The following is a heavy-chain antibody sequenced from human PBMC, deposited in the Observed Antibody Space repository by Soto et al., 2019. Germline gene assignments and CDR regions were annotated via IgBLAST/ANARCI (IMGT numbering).Heavy chain of an antibody. V-gene: IGHV4-30-2*01. Sequence: PSETLSLTCTVSGGSIINAAYSFICIRQPPGKGLEWIGYIYPSGMPFYNPSLRSRVTISIDRSNDQFSLNLKSVTAADTAVYYCARERGGYGLFDSWGQGTLVTVS. D-gene: IGHD5-18*01. CDR2: IYPSGMP. CDR1: GGSIINAAYS. CDR3: ARERGGYGLFDS. J-gene: IGHJ4*02.